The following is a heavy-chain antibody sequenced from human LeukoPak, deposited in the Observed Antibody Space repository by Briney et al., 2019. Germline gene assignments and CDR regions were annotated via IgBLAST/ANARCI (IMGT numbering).Heavy chain of an antibody. V-gene: IGHV4-39*07. D-gene: IGHD6-6*01. CDR3: ASTFSSSTDAFDI. Sequence: SETLSLTCTVSGGSISSSSYYWGWIRQPPGKGLEWIGSIYYSGSTYYNPSLKSRVTISVDTSKNQFSLKLSSVTAADTAVYYCASTFSSSTDAFDIWGQGTMVTVSS. J-gene: IGHJ3*02. CDR2: IYYSGST. CDR1: GGSISSSSYY.